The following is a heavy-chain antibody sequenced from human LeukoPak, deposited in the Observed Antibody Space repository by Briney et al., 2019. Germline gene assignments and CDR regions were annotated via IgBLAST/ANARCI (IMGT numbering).Heavy chain of an antibody. Sequence: GGSLRLSCAASGFTFSSYGMHWVRQAPGKGLEWVAFIRYDGSNKYYADSVKGRFTISRDNSKNTLYLQMNSLRAEDTAVYYCAYGRDYYDSSRGEYNWFDPWGQGTLVTVSS. V-gene: IGHV3-30*02. CDR1: GFTFSSYG. D-gene: IGHD3-22*01. J-gene: IGHJ5*02. CDR2: IRYDGSNK. CDR3: AYGRDYYDSSRGEYNWFDP.